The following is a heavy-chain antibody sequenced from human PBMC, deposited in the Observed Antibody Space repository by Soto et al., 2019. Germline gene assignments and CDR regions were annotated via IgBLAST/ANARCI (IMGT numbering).Heavy chain of an antibody. J-gene: IGHJ6*02. D-gene: IGHD5-18*01. V-gene: IGHV5-10-1*01. CDR3: AISGYSYGYHYYYYGMDV. Sequence: GASLKISCKGSGYSFTSYWISWVRQMPGKGLEWMGRIDPSDSYTNYSPSFQGHVTISADKSISTAYLQWSSLKASDTAMYYCAISGYSYGYHYYYYGMDVWGQGTTVTVSS. CDR1: GYSFTSYW. CDR2: IDPSDSYT.